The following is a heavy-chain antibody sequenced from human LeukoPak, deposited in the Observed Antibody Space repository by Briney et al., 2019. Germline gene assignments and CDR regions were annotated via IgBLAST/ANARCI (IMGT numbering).Heavy chain of an antibody. J-gene: IGHJ4*02. V-gene: IGHV3-23*01. CDR1: GFTFSSYA. CDR3: AKDTDIVGGRGDY. Sequence: GGSLRLSCAASGFTFSSYAMSWVRQAPGKGLEWVSAISGSGGSTYYADSVKGRFTIPRDNSKNTLYLQMNSLRAEDTAVYYCAKDTDIVGGRGDYWGQGTLVTVSS. D-gene: IGHD5-12*01. CDR2: ISGSGGST.